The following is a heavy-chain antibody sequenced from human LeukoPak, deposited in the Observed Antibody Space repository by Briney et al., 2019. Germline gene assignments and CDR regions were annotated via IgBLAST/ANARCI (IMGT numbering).Heavy chain of an antibody. Sequence: ASVKVSCKASGYTFTSYYMHWVRQAPGQGLEWMGIINPSGGSTSYAQKFQGRVTMTRDTSTSTVYMELSSLRSEDTAVYYCARDSRTKVYSYGIDYWGQGTLVTVSS. J-gene: IGHJ4*02. CDR3: ARDSRTKVYSYGIDY. CDR2: INPSGGST. V-gene: IGHV1-46*01. CDR1: GYTFTSYY. D-gene: IGHD5-18*01.